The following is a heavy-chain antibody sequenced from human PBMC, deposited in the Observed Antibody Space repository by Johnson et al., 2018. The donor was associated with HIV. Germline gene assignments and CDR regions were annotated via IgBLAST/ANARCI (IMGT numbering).Heavy chain of an antibody. CDR3: VKENHFYDSSGYPSDAFDM. V-gene: IGHV3-23*04. CDR1: GFTFSSYA. CDR2: ISGSGGTT. D-gene: IGHD3-22*01. Sequence: VQLVESGGGLVQPGGSLRLSCAASGFTFSSYAMSWVRQAPGKGLEWVSAISGSGGTTYYADSVKGRFTISRANSRNTLFLQMSSLRVEDTALYFCVKENHFYDSSGYPSDAFDMWGQGTRVTVSS. J-gene: IGHJ3*02.